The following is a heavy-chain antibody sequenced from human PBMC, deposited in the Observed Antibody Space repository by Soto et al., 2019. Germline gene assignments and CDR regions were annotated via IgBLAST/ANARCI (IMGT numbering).Heavy chain of an antibody. D-gene: IGHD3-16*01. J-gene: IGHJ4*02. V-gene: IGHV4-59*08. Sequence: SETLSLTCSVSGASISSYYWSWIRQPPGKGLECIGYIYYSGSTNYNPSLKSRVTISVDTSKNQFSLKLSSVTAADTAVYYCARLTPYLGGFDYWGQGTLVTVSS. CDR3: ARLTPYLGGFDY. CDR1: GASISSYY. CDR2: IYYSGST.